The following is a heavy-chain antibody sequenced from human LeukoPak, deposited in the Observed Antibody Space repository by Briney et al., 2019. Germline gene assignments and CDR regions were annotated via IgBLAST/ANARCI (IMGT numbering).Heavy chain of an antibody. V-gene: IGHV3-23*01. Sequence: GGSLRLSCAASGFIFSIQSRNWVRQAPGKGLEWVSVISGSGGMTYYADSRKGRFTVSRDNSKNTLFLQMNGLRGEDTAIYYCAKEPNNSSGYWDYWGEGTLVTVSS. CDR3: AKEPNNSSGYWDY. J-gene: IGHJ4*02. CDR2: ISGSGGMT. CDR1: GFIFSIQS. D-gene: IGHD3-22*01.